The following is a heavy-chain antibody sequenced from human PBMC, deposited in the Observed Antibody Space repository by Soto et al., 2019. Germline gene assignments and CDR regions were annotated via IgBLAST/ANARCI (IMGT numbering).Heavy chain of an antibody. CDR3: ARVGLITMVRRVITTPPDY. D-gene: IGHD3-10*01. J-gene: IGHJ4*02. V-gene: IGHV4-34*01. CDR1: GGSFSGYY. Sequence: SETLSLTCAVYGGSFSGYYCSWFRQPPGKGLEWIGEIDHSGSTNYNPSLKSRVTISVDTSKNSLRAEDTAVYYCARVGLITMVRRVITTPPDYRGQGTLVTVSS. CDR2: IDHSGST.